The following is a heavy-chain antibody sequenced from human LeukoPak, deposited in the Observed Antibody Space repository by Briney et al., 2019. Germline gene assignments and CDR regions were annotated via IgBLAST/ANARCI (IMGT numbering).Heavy chain of an antibody. CDR2: IYSGGST. D-gene: IGHD3-22*01. Sequence: GGSLRLSCAASGFTVSSNYMSSVRQAPGKGLEWVSVIYSGGSTYYADSVKGRFTISRDNSKNTPYLQMNSLRAEDTAVYYCARGIYDSSGYLQYYFDYWGQGTLVTVSS. V-gene: IGHV3-53*01. CDR3: ARGIYDSSGYLQYYFDY. J-gene: IGHJ4*02. CDR1: GFTVSSNY.